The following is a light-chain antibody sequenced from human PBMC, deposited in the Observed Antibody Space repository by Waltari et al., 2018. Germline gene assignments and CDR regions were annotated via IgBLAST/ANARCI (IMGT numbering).Light chain of an antibody. V-gene: IGLV1-44*01. J-gene: IGLJ2*01. CDR2: SNN. CDR1: SPNIGSNT. Sequence: QSVLTPPPSASGTPGQRVTISCSGSSPNIGSNTVNWYQQLPGTAPKSLIKSNNQRPSGVPDRFSGSKSGTSASLAISGLQSEDEADYYCATWDDRLDNVVFGGGTKLTVL. CDR3: ATWDDRLDNVV.